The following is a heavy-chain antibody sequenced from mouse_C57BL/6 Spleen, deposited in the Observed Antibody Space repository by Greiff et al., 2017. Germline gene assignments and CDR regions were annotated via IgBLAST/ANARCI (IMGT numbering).Heavy chain of an antibody. CDR3: ARYGGSSSYWYFDV. Sequence: VKLQQPGAELVKPGASVKLSCKASGYTFTSYWMHWVKQRPGQGLEWIGMIHPNSGSTNYNEKFKSKATLTVDKSSSTAYMQLSSLTSEDSAVYYCARYGGSSSYWYFDVWGTGTTVTVSS. D-gene: IGHD1-1*01. V-gene: IGHV1-64*01. J-gene: IGHJ1*03. CDR2: IHPNSGST. CDR1: GYTFTSYW.